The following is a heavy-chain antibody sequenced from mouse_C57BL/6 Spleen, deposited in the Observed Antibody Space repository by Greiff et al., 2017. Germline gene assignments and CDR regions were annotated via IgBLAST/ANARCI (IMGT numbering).Heavy chain of an antibody. CDR3: ARDDWDGDDY. D-gene: IGHD4-1*01. CDR1: GYSITSGYY. Sequence: EVKLMESGPGLVKPSQSLSLTCSVTGYSITSGYYWNWIRQFPGNKLEWMGYISYDGSNNYNPSLKNRISITRDTSKNQFFLKLNSVTTEDTATYYCARDDWDGDDYWGQGTTLTVSS. V-gene: IGHV3-6*01. CDR2: ISYDGSN. J-gene: IGHJ2*01.